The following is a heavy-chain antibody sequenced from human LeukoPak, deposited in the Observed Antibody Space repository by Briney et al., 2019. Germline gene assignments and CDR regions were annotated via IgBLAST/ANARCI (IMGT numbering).Heavy chain of an antibody. CDR1: GYSISSSNW. CDR2: IYYSGST. J-gene: IGHJ5*02. V-gene: IGHV4-28*01. CDR3: VRNPSGGLVPLNWFDP. D-gene: IGHD6-13*01. Sequence: SETLSLTCAVSGYSISSSNWWGWIRQPPGKGLEWIGYIYYSGSTYYNPSLKSRVTMSVDTSKNQFSLKLSSVTAVDTAVYYCVRNPSGGLVPLNWFDPWGQGTLVTVSS.